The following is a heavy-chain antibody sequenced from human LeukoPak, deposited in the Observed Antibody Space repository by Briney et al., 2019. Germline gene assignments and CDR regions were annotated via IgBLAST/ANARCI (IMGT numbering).Heavy chain of an antibody. D-gene: IGHD3-16*01. Sequence: ASVTVSCTASRGTFSSYAISWVRQAPGQGLEWMGRINPNSGGTNYAQKFQGRVTMTRDTSISTAYMELSRLRSDDTAVYYCARLIGGYFDYWGQGTLVTVSS. CDR2: INPNSGGT. J-gene: IGHJ4*02. V-gene: IGHV1-2*06. CDR1: RGTFSSYA. CDR3: ARLIGGYFDY.